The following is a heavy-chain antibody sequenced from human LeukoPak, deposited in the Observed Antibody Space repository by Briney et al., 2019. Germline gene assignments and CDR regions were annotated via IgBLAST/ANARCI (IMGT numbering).Heavy chain of an antibody. CDR1: GFTFSSYA. V-gene: IGHV3-23*01. D-gene: IGHD2-2*01. Sequence: GGSLRLSCAASGFTFSSYAMSWVRQAPGKGLEWVSAISGSGGSTYYADSVKGRFTISRDNSKNTLYLQMNSLRAEDTAVYYCASGDTGYCSSTSCYSFDYWGQGTLVTVSS. CDR3: ASGDTGYCSSTSCYSFDY. J-gene: IGHJ4*02. CDR2: ISGSGGST.